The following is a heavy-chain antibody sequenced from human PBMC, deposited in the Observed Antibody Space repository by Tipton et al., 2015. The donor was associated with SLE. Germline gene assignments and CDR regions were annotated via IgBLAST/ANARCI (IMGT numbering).Heavy chain of an antibody. D-gene: IGHD3-10*01. CDR1: GESIRTYY. J-gene: IGHJ3*01. CDR2: VYSSGRT. V-gene: IGHV4-59*01. CDR3: ARLFADPYLGSGSYEPLDL. Sequence: TLSLTCTVSGESIRTYYWSWVRQAPGKGLEWVGIVYSSGRTNSNPSLKSRVTISVDKFKNQFLLELNSVTAADTAVYYCARLFADPYLGSGSYEPLDLWGPGTKVIVSS.